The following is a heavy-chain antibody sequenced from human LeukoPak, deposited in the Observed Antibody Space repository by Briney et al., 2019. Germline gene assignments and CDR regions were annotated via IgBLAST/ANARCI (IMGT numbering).Heavy chain of an antibody. J-gene: IGHJ6*02. Sequence: SVKVSCKASGGTFSSYAISWVRQAPGQGLEWMGRIIPILGIANYAQKFQGRVTITADKSTSTAYMELSSLRSEDTAVYYCARDSTFGVVPDDYYYYGMDVWGQGTTVTVSS. V-gene: IGHV1-69*04. CDR3: ARDSTFGVVPDDYYYYGMDV. CDR1: GGTFSSYA. CDR2: IIPILGIA. D-gene: IGHD3-3*01.